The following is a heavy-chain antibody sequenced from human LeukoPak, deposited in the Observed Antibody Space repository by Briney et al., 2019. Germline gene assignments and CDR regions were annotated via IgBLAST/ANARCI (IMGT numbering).Heavy chain of an antibody. J-gene: IGHJ4*02. D-gene: IGHD6-6*01. CDR3: AKDTLDGTGPEYSSSSSLDY. Sequence: GGSLRLSCAASGFTFDDYAMHWVRQAPGKGLEWVSLISGDGGSTYYADSVKGRFTISRDNSKNSLYLQVNSLRTEDTALYYCAKDTLDGTGPEYSSSSSLDYWGQGTLVTVSS. CDR1: GFTFDDYA. V-gene: IGHV3-43*02. CDR2: ISGDGGST.